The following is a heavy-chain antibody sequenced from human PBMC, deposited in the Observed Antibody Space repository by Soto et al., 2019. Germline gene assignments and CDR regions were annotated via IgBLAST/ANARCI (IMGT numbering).Heavy chain of an antibody. CDR2: ISGSGGST. J-gene: IGHJ4*02. V-gene: IGHV3-23*01. D-gene: IGHD3-3*02. CDR1: GFTFSSYA. CDR3: AKDFRFSGNFDD. Sequence: EVQLLESGGGLVQPGGSLRLSCAASGFTFSSYAMSWVRQAPGKGLEWVSAISGSGGSTYYADSVKGRFTISRDNSKNTLYLKMNSLRAEDTAVYYCAKDFRFSGNFDDWGQGTLVTVSS.